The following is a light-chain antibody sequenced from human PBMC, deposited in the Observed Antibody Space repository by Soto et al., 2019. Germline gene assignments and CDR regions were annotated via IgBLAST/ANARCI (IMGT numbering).Light chain of an antibody. CDR2: DVS. V-gene: IGLV2-14*01. CDR3: SSYTSSSTPYV. Sequence: QSVLTQSASVSGSPGQSITLSCTGTNNEVGGYNYVSWYQQHPGKAPKPMIYDVSNRPSGVSNRFSGSKSGNTASLTISGLQAEDEADYYCSSYTSSSTPYVFGTGTKVTVL. CDR1: NNEVGGYNY. J-gene: IGLJ1*01.